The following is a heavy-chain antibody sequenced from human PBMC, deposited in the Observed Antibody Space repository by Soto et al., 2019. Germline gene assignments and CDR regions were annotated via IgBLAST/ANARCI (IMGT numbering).Heavy chain of an antibody. CDR1: GYTFTGYY. CDR2: INPNSGGT. J-gene: IGHJ4*02. D-gene: IGHD5-18*01. V-gene: IGHV1-2*02. Sequence: GASVKVSCKASGYTFTGYYMHWVRQAPGQGLEWMGWINPNSGGTNYAQKFQGRVTMTRDTSISTAYMELSRLRSDDTAVYYCAGDRSGYSYGGEYYFDYWGQGTLVTVSS. CDR3: AGDRSGYSYGGEYYFDY.